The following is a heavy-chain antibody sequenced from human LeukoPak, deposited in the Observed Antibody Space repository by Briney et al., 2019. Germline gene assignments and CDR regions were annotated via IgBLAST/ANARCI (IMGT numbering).Heavy chain of an antibody. Sequence: GGSLRLSCAASGFTFNTYTMHWVRQAPGKGLEWVAFASFDGRNKYYAESVKGRFTISRDNSKNTLYLQMNSLRDEDTALYYCTREIDTSSYNLFFDYWGQGTLVTV. CDR2: ASFDGRNK. CDR3: TREIDTSSYNLFFDY. V-gene: IGHV3-30*04. J-gene: IGHJ4*02. CDR1: GFTFNTYT. D-gene: IGHD2-2*01.